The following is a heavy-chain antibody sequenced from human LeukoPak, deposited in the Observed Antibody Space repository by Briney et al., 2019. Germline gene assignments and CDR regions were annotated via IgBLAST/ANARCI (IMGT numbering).Heavy chain of an antibody. CDR1: GFTFSSHA. CDR3: ARDWGQRGVGATLAN. Sequence: GGSLRLSCAASGFTFSSHAMVWVRQAPGKGLEWVSFISHDGSESFHTGSVKGRFTISRDNFKNTVDLQVSGLKEEDTAVYYCARDWGQRGVGATLANWGQGTLVIVSS. CDR2: ISHDGSES. V-gene: IGHV3-30-3*01. J-gene: IGHJ4*02. D-gene: IGHD1-26*01.